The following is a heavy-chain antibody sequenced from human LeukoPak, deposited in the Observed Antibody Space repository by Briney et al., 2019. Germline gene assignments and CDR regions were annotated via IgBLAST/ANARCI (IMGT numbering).Heavy chain of an antibody. Sequence: GESLKISCKGSGYRFISYWITWVRQMPGKGLEWMGRIDPTDSYTTYSPSFQGHVTISADKSVRTAYLQWSSLKASDTAMYYCARPNITSYYDSRGYDAFDVWGQGTMVTVSS. CDR2: IDPTDSYT. V-gene: IGHV5-10-1*01. D-gene: IGHD3-22*01. J-gene: IGHJ3*01. CDR1: GYRFISYW. CDR3: ARPNITSYYDSRGYDAFDV.